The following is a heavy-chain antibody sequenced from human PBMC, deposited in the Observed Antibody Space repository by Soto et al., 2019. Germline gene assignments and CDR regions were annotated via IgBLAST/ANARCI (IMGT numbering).Heavy chain of an antibody. Sequence: QLVESGGGLVQPGGSLRLSCAASGFTFSSYWMSWVRQAPGKGPEWVANIKQDGSEKYYVDSVKGRFTISRDNAKNSLYLQMNSLRAEDTAVYYCARDDALRFSGVWGKGTTVTVSS. D-gene: IGHD3-3*01. J-gene: IGHJ6*04. V-gene: IGHV3-7*01. CDR1: GFTFSSYW. CDR2: IKQDGSEK. CDR3: ARDDALRFSGV.